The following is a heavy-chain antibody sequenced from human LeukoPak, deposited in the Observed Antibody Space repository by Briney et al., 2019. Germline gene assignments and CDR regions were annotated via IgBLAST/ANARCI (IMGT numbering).Heavy chain of an antibody. CDR1: GGTFSSYA. V-gene: IGHV1-69*13. D-gene: IGHD3-16*01. CDR2: IIPIFGTA. Sequence: ASVKVSCKASGGTFSSYAISWVRQAPGQGLEWMGGIIPIFGTANYAQKFQGRVTITADESTSTAYMELSSLRSEDTAVYYCARGITPGGTNDAFDIWGQGTMVTVSS. CDR3: ARGITPGGTNDAFDI. J-gene: IGHJ3*02.